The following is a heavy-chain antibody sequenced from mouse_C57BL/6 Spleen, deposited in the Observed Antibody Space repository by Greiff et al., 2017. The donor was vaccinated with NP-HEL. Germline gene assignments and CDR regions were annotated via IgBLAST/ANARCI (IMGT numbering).Heavy chain of an antibody. D-gene: IGHD1-3*01. Sequence: QVQLQQPGAELVRPGTSVKLSCKASGYTFTSYWMHWVKQRPGQGLEWIGVIDPSDSYTNYNQKFKGKATLTVDTSSSTAYMQLSSLTSEDSAVYYYARSSEYAMDYWGQGTSVTVSS. V-gene: IGHV1-59*01. CDR1: GYTFTSYW. J-gene: IGHJ4*01. CDR3: ARSSEYAMDY. CDR2: IDPSDSYT.